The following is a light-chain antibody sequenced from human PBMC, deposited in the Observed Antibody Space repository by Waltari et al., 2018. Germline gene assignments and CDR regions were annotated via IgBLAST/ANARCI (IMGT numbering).Light chain of an antibody. V-gene: IGKV3-20*01. CDR1: QSVSSSY. J-gene: IGKJ4*01. Sequence: EIVLTQSPGTLSLSPGERATLSCRASQSVSSSYLAWYQQKHGQAPRLLIYGASSRATGIPDRCSGSGSVTDVTLTISRLEPEDFAVYYCQQYGSSPLTFGGGTKVEIK. CDR3: QQYGSSPLT. CDR2: GAS.